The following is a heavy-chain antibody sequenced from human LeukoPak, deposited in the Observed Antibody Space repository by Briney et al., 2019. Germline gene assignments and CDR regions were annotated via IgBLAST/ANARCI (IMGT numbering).Heavy chain of an antibody. CDR2: INWNGGST. CDR3: ARGPGGDFYPFDY. J-gene: IGHJ4*02. Sequence: GGSLRLSCAASGFTFDDYGMSWVRHAPGKGLEWVSGINWNGGSTGYADSVKGRFTISRDNAKNSLYLQMNSPRAEDTALYHCARGPGGDFYPFDYWGQGTLVTVSS. V-gene: IGHV3-20*01. D-gene: IGHD2-21*02. CDR1: GFTFDDYG.